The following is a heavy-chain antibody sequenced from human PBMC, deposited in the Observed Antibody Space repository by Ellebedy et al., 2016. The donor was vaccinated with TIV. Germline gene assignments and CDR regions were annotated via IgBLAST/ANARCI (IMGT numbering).Heavy chain of an antibody. Sequence: GESLKISXATSGFTFSNYPMHWVRQAPGKGLEWVTLISSDGSSKYYADSVKGRFTISRDNSNSTMYLQMNSLRPEDTAVYYCARGRGYCSGGSCYSRYWGQGNLVTVSS. D-gene: IGHD2-15*01. V-gene: IGHV3-30*04. CDR2: ISSDGSSK. J-gene: IGHJ4*02. CDR1: GFTFSNYP. CDR3: ARGRGYCSGGSCYSRY.